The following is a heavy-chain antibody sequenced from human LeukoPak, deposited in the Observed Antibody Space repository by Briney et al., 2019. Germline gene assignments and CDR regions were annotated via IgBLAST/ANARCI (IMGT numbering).Heavy chain of an antibody. CDR3: ARGMHTNFDY. Sequence: GGSLRLSWAASGFTFSSYSMNWVRQAPGKGLEWVSSISSSSSYIYYADSVKGRFTISRDNAKNSLYLQMNSLRAEDTAVYYCARGMHTNFDYWGQGTLVTVSS. CDR2: ISSSSSYI. V-gene: IGHV3-21*01. D-gene: IGHD2-8*01. J-gene: IGHJ4*02. CDR1: GFTFSSYS.